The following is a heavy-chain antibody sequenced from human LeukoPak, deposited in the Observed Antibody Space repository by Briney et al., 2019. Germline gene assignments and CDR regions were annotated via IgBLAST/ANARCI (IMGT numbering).Heavy chain of an antibody. CDR2: LYSDDSI. Sequence: GGSLRLSCAASGFTVSTKYMNWVRRAPGKGLEWVSILYSDDSIYYADSVKGRFIVSRDNSKNTLYLQMNALRADDTAEYYCARVGDHYHWYLDLWGRGTLVTVSS. CDR1: GFTVSTKY. D-gene: IGHD3-10*01. V-gene: IGHV3-53*01. J-gene: IGHJ2*01. CDR3: ARVGDHYHWYLDL.